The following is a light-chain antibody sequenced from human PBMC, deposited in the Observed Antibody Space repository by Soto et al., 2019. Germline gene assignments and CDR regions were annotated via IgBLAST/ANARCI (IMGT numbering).Light chain of an antibody. CDR2: DVS. CDR3: QQRNNWPLT. CDR1: QSISRD. J-gene: IGKJ1*01. Sequence: ETVLTQSPATLSLSPGERAALCCRASQSISRDLAWYQQKPGQPPRLLICDVSNRATGVPARFSGSGSGTDFTLTISSLEPEDFAVYYCQQRNNWPLTFGQGTKVEIK. V-gene: IGKV3-11*01.